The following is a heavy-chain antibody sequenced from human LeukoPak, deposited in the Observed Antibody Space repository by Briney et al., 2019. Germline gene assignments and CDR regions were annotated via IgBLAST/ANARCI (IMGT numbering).Heavy chain of an antibody. CDR2: IKQDGSEK. V-gene: IGHV3-7*01. Sequence: PGGSLRLSCAASGFTFSYYWMSWVRQAPGKGLEWVANIKQDGSEKYYVDSVKGRFTISRDSAKISVFLQMNSLRAEDTAVYYCARGAYNWNDHYYFDYWGQGTLVTVSS. CDR1: GFTFSYYW. CDR3: ARGAYNWNDHYYFDY. D-gene: IGHD1-1*01. J-gene: IGHJ4*02.